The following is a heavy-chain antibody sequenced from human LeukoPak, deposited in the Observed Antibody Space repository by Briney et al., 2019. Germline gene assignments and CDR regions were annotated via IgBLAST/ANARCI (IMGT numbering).Heavy chain of an antibody. CDR3: ARGPTYYDFWSGYAYWYFDL. Sequence: GGSLRLSCAASGFTFSTYWMTWVRQAPGKGLEWVANINPDGGGKYYVDSVKGRFTISRDNAKNSLYLQMNSLRAEDTAVYYCARGPTYYDFWSGYAYWYFDLWGRGTLVTVSS. CDR2: INPDGGGK. J-gene: IGHJ2*01. V-gene: IGHV3-7*01. D-gene: IGHD3-3*01. CDR1: GFTFSTYW.